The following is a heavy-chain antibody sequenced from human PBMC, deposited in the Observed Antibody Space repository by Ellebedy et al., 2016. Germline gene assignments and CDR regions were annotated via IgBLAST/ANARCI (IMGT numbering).Heavy chain of an antibody. V-gene: IGHV1-8*01. CDR3: ARADPHFDY. Sequence: ASVKVSXXATGYTFTSYDINWVRQATGQGLEWMGWMNPNSGNTGYAQKFQGRVTMTRNTSISTAYMELSSLRSEDTAVYYCARADPHFDYWGQGTLVTVSS. J-gene: IGHJ4*02. CDR1: GYTFTSYD. CDR2: MNPNSGNT.